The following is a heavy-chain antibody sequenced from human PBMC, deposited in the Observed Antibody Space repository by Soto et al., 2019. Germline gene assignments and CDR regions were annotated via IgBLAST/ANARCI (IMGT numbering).Heavy chain of an antibody. CDR2: ISAYNGNT. J-gene: IGHJ4*02. CDR1: GYTFTSYG. V-gene: IGHV1-18*01. CDR3: ARDLSEYYYDSIVYYFVY. Sequence: ASVKVSCKASGYTFTSYGISWVRQAPGQGLEWTGWISAYNGNTNYAQKLQGRVTMTTDTSTSTAYMELRSLRSDDTAVYYCARDLSEYYYDSIVYYFVYWGQGTLVTVSS. D-gene: IGHD3-22*01.